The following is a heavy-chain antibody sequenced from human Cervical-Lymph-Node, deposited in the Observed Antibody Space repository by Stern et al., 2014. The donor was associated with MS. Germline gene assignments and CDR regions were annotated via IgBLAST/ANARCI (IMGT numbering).Heavy chain of an antibody. CDR1: GFTFRSYS. Sequence: EMQLVESGGGLVKPGGSLRLSCAASGFTFRSYSMTWVRQAPGQGLEWVSSISSSSSYIYYADSVKGRFTISRDNAKNSLYLQMNSLRAEDTAVYYCARGQVAVAGLIDYWGQGTLVTVSS. D-gene: IGHD6-19*01. CDR3: ARGQVAVAGLIDY. V-gene: IGHV3-21*01. CDR2: ISSSSSYI. J-gene: IGHJ4*02.